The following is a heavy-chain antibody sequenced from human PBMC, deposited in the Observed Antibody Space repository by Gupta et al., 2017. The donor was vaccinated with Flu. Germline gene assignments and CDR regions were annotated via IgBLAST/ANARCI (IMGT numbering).Heavy chain of an antibody. CDR2: IKSKVDGGTA. D-gene: IGHD6-19*01. Sequence: EVQLVASGVGMITPGGSISLSCATSGFSFSSAWMLSVGQAPGKGLEWVGRIKSKVDGGTADYAAPVRGRFTISRDDSKNTLYLQMNSLKTEDSALYYCTSSPVAVADEDFWGQGTLVTVSS. CDR1: GFSFSSAW. J-gene: IGHJ4*02. CDR3: TSSPVAVADEDF. V-gene: IGHV3-15*01.